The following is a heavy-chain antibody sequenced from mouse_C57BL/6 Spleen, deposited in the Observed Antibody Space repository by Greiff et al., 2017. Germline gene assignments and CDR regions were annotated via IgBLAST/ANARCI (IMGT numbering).Heavy chain of an antibody. Sequence: QVQLQQPGAELVKPGASVKMSCKASGYTFTSYWITWVKQRPGQGLEWIGDIYPGSGSTNYNEKLKSKATLTVDTSSSTAYMQLSSLTSENSAVYYCARCGEYDSYSYYAMDYWGQGTSVTVSS. CDR1: GYTFTSYW. CDR3: ARCGEYDSYSYYAMDY. J-gene: IGHJ4*01. D-gene: IGHD2-3*01. CDR2: IYPGSGST. V-gene: IGHV1-55*01.